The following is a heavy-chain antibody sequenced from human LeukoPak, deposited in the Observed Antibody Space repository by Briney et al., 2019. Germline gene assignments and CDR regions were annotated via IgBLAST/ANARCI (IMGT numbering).Heavy chain of an antibody. CDR2: MNPNSGNT. CDR3: ASNTRPIHYYMDV. J-gene: IGHJ6*03. Sequence: ASVKVSCKASGYTFTSYDINWVRQATGQGLEWMGWMNPNSGNTGYAQKFQGRVTMTRDMSTSTVYMELSSLRSEDTAVYYCASNTRPIHYYMDVWGKGTTVTVSS. V-gene: IGHV1-8*01. D-gene: IGHD5-18*01. CDR1: GYTFTSYD.